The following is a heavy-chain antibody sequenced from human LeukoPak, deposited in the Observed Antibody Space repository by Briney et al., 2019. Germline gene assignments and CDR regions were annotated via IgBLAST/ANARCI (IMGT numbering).Heavy chain of an antibody. CDR3: ARDSNGYSYGYYYYYYYMDV. CDR1: GGPISSGNYY. V-gene: IGHV4-61*02. D-gene: IGHD5-18*01. J-gene: IGHJ6*03. CDR2: IYTSGST. Sequence: SETLSLTCSVSGGPISSGNYYWSWIRQPAGKGLEWIGRIYTSGSTNYNPSLKSRVTISIDTSKNQVSLNLSSVTAADTAVYYCARDSNGYSYGYYYYYYYMDVWGKGTTVTVSS.